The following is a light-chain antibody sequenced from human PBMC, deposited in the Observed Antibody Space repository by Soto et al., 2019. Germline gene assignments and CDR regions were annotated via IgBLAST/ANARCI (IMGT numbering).Light chain of an antibody. J-gene: IGKJ1*01. CDR2: RIF. CDR1: QSVSGY. CDR3: LQHCSWPWT. Sequence: EIVMTQSPGTVSVFPGETVTLSCRASQSVSGYLDWFHQKPGQAPRLVLLRIFTRAIGVPARFSGSGSETEFTLTISGLQSEDSGVYYCLQHCSWPWTSGQGTKVEIK. V-gene: IGKV3-15*01.